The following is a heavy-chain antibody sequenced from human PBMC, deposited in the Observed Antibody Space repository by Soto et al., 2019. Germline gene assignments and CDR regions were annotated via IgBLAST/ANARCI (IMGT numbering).Heavy chain of an antibody. CDR1: GGTFSSYA. Sequence: QVQLVQSGAEVKKPGSSVKVSCKDSGGTFSSYAISWVRQAPGQGLEWMGRIIPIFGTANYAQKVQGRVTVTAYESTRTAYMELSSLRSEDTAVYYFARDKSWDGYKSFDYWCQGSLVTDSS. CDR3: ARDKSWDGYKSFDY. V-gene: IGHV1-69*01. CDR2: IIPIFGTA. D-gene: IGHD5-12*01. J-gene: IGHJ4*02.